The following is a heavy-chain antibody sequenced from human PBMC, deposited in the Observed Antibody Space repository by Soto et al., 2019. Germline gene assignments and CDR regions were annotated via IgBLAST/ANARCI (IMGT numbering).Heavy chain of an antibody. CDR3: ASDPRYCSGGSCYPRGYFDY. J-gene: IGHJ4*02. CDR1: GFTFNYYW. V-gene: IGHV3-7*01. D-gene: IGHD2-15*01. Sequence: EVQLVESGGGVVQPGGSLRLSCAASGFTFNYYWMTWVRQAPGKGLEWVANIKQDGNEKYYLDSVKGRFTISRDNGKNSLYLQMNRLRTEDTGVYYCASDPRYCSGGSCYPRGYFDYWGQGILVTVSS. CDR2: IKQDGNEK.